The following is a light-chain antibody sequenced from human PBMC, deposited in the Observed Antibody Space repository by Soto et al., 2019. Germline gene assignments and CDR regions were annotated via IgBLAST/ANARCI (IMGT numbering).Light chain of an antibody. CDR1: QSISSY. Sequence: DIQMTQSPSSLSASVGDRVTITCRASQSISSYLNWYQKKSGQAPKLLMYAASSLQGGVPSRFSGSGSGTDFTLTISSLQPEDSATYYCQQSDSMPWTFGQGTKVDIK. J-gene: IGKJ1*01. CDR3: QQSDSMPWT. CDR2: AAS. V-gene: IGKV1-39*01.